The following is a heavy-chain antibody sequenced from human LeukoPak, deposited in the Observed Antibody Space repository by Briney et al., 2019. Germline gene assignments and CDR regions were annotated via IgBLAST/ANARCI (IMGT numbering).Heavy chain of an antibody. J-gene: IGHJ4*02. CDR2: ISSDGSNK. CDR1: GFTFISFG. Sequence: GGSLRLSSAASGFTFISFGMHWGRRAPGKGAEWVAVISSDGSNKHYSDSVKGRFTISRDNSKNTLSLQMNSLRPEDTAVYFCAKDQAAFGDYDFDYWGQGTLVTVSP. CDR3: AKDQAAFGDYDFDY. D-gene: IGHD4-17*01. V-gene: IGHV3-30*18.